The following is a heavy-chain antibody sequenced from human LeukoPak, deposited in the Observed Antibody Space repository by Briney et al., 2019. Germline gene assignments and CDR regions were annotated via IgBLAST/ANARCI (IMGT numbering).Heavy chain of an antibody. CDR3: ARDGGRPFEGVMSYFDY. D-gene: IGHD3-16*01. V-gene: IGHV3-30-3*01. Sequence: GGSLRLSCAASGFTFSSYAMHWVRQAPGKGLEWVAVISYDGSNKYYADSVKGRFTISRDNSKNTLYLQMNSLRAEDTAVYYCARDGGRPFEGVMSYFDYWGQGTLVTVSS. J-gene: IGHJ4*02. CDR1: GFTFSSYA. CDR2: ISYDGSNK.